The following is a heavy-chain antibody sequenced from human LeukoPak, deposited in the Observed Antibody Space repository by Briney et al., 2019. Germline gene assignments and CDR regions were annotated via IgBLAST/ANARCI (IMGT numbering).Heavy chain of an antibody. CDR2: IYWDDEK. J-gene: IGHJ4*02. D-gene: IGHD5-18*01. Sequence: SGPTLVSPTQTLTLTCTFSGFSLSTSGVGVGWIRQPPGKALEWLTLIYWDDEKRYSPSLKNRLTITKDTSRNQVVLTLTNMDPVDTATYYCAHRQLWSYYFDYWGQGTLVTVSS. CDR3: AHRQLWSYYFDY. V-gene: IGHV2-5*02. CDR1: GFSLSTSGVG.